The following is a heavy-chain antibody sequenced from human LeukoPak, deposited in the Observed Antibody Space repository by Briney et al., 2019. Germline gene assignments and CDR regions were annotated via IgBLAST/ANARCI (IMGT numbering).Heavy chain of an antibody. CDR3: AREDYNFL. Sequence: SETLSLTCTVSGGSISSHYWSWIRQPPGKGLEWIGYIYYSGSTNYNPSLKSRVTISVDTSKNQFSLKLSSVTAADTAVYYCAREDYNFLWGQGTLVTVSS. V-gene: IGHV4-59*11. J-gene: IGHJ4*02. CDR1: GGSISSHY. CDR2: IYYSGST. D-gene: IGHD3-3*01.